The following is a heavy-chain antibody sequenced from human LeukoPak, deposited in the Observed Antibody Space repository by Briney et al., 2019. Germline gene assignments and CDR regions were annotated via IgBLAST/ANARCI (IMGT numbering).Heavy chain of an antibody. CDR2: IKQDGSEK. J-gene: IGHJ4*02. Sequence: GGSLRLSCAASGFTFSSYWMSWVRQAPGKGLEWVANIKQDGSEKYYVDSVKVRFTISRDNSKNTLYLQMNSLRAEDTAVYYCAKDSRPASIYYDSSGYYCSWGQGTLVTVSS. D-gene: IGHD3-22*01. CDR1: GFTFSSYW. V-gene: IGHV3-7*03. CDR3: AKDSRPASIYYDSSGYYCS.